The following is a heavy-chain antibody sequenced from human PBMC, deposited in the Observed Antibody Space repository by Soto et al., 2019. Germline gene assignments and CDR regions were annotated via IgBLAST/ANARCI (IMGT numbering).Heavy chain of an antibody. CDR2: IIPIFGTA. J-gene: IGHJ4*02. CDR3: ARINCYDSSGSGRRFDY. V-gene: IGHV1-69*13. D-gene: IGHD3-22*01. CDR1: GGTFSSYA. Sequence: SAKVSCKASGGTFSSYAISWVRQAPGQGLEWMGGIIPIFGTANYAQKFQGRVTITADESTSTAYMELSSLRSEDTAVYYCARINCYDSSGSGRRFDYWGQGTLVTVSS.